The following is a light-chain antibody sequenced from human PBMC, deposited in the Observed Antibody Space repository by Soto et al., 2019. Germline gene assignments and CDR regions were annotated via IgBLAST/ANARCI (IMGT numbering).Light chain of an antibody. Sequence: EIVMTQSPATLSVSPGERATLSCRASQSVSSNLAWYQQKPGQAPRLLIYGASIRATGIPARFSGSGSGTEFTLTISSLQSEDFAVYYCQQDNNGPRTFGKGTKVDIK. V-gene: IGKV3D-15*01. CDR2: GAS. CDR3: QQDNNGPRT. CDR1: QSVSSN. J-gene: IGKJ1*01.